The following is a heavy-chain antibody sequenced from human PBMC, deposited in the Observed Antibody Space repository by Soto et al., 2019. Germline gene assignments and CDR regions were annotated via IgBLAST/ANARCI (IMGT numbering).Heavy chain of an antibody. CDR1: GGSFSGYY. D-gene: IGHD3-3*01. J-gene: IGHJ6*02. Sequence: SETMSLTCAVYGGSFSGYYWSWIRQPPGKGLEWIGEINHSGSTNYNPSLKSRVTISVDTSKNQFSLNLSSVTAADTAVYYCARALKGSGSDYYYYYGLDVWGQGPTVS. CDR3: ARALKGSGSDYYYYYGLDV. CDR2: INHSGST. V-gene: IGHV4-34*01.